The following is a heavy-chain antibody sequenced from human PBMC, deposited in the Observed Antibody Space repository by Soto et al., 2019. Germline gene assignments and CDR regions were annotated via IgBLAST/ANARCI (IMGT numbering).Heavy chain of an antibody. V-gene: IGHV1-8*01. CDR1: GYTFTSYD. D-gene: IGHD3-22*01. CDR2: MNPNSGNT. Sequence: ASVKVSCKASGYTFTSYDINWVRQATGQGLEWMGWMNPNSGNTGYAQKFQGRVTMTRNTSISTAYMELSSLRSEDTAVYYCARGLHYYDSSGYHPVAYWGQGTPVTVSS. CDR3: ARGLHYYDSSGYHPVAY. J-gene: IGHJ4*02.